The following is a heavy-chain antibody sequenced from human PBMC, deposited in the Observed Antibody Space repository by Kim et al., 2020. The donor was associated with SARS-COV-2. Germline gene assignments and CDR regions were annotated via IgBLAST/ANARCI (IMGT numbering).Heavy chain of an antibody. CDR2: IYWDDDK. Sequence: SGPTLVNPTQTLTLTCTFSGFSLSAYGVGVGWIRQPPGKALEWLALIYWDDDKRYSPSLRSSLTITKDTSKNQVVLTMTNMDPVDTATFYCVRRQAGYNWFDPWGQGTLVTVSS. V-gene: IGHV2-5*02. CDR3: VRRQAGYNWFDP. CDR1: GFSLSAYGVG. J-gene: IGHJ5*02.